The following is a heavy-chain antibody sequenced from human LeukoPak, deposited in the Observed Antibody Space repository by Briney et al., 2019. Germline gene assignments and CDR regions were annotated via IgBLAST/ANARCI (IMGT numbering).Heavy chain of an antibody. V-gene: IGHV4-59*11. J-gene: IGHJ6*03. CDR3: ARETSQKGAHYMDV. CDR1: GGSISSHY. CDR2: IYYSGST. D-gene: IGHD3-16*01. Sequence: PSETLSLTCTVSGGSISSHYWSWIRQPPGKGLEWIAYIYYSGSTNYNPSLKSRVTISVDTSKKQFSLKLTSVTVADTAVYYCARETSQKGAHYMDVWGKGTTVTISS.